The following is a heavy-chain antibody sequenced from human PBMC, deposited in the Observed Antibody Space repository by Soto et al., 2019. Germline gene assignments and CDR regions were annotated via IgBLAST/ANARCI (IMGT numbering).Heavy chain of an antibody. J-gene: IGHJ4*01. CDR3: ARDLRVSLDL. Sequence: EVQLVESGGGLIQPGGCLRLSCAASGFVFSSYNMNWVRQAPGKGLEWISYISAGSSTINYADSVKGRFTVSRDNDKNSQYLHMSSLSAADTDVYYGARDLRVSLDLWGQGTPVTVSS. CDR1: GFVFSSYN. D-gene: IGHD6-6*01. V-gene: IGHV3-48*01. CDR2: ISAGSSTI.